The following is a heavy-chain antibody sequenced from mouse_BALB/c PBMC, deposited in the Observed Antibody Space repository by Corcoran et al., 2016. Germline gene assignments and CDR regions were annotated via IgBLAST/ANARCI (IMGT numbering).Heavy chain of an antibody. CDR2: ISYDGSN. CDR3: AREGYYGSRKSYYFDY. J-gene: IGHJ2*01. D-gene: IGHD1-1*01. Sequence: DVQLQESGPGLVKPSQSLSLTCSVTGYSITSGYYWNWIRQFPGNKLEWMGYISYDGSNNYNPSLKNRISITRDTSKNQFFLKLNSVTTEDTATYYCAREGYYGSRKSYYFDYWGQGTTLTVSS. V-gene: IGHV3-6*02. CDR1: GYSITSGYY.